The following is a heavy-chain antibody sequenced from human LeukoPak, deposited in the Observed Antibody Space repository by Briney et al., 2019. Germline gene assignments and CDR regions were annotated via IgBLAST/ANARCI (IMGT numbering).Heavy chain of an antibody. J-gene: IGHJ4*02. Sequence: GGSLRLSCATSGFIFNKAWMNWVRQAPGKGPEWVGRIKSNNDGGTTDYASPVEGRFIISRDDSKNTIYLQMNRLIIDDTAIYYCTPVMVEDRGFWGQGTLVTVSS. CDR1: GFIFNKAW. CDR3: TPVMVEDRGF. D-gene: IGHD2-21*01. CDR2: IKSNNDGGTT. V-gene: IGHV3-15*01.